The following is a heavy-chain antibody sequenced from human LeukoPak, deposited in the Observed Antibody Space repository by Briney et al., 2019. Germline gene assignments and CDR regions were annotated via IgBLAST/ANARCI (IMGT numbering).Heavy chain of an antibody. V-gene: IGHV3-21*01. J-gene: IGHJ4*02. CDR3: ARRAGDYSHPYDY. CDR2: ISSSSSYI. CDR1: GFTFSSYS. D-gene: IGHD3-22*01. Sequence: GGSLRLSCATSGFTFSSYSMNWVRQTPGKGLEWVSSISSSSSYIYYADSVKGRFSISRDNAKNSLYLQMNSLRAEDTAVYYCARRAGDYSHPYDYWGQGTLVTVSS.